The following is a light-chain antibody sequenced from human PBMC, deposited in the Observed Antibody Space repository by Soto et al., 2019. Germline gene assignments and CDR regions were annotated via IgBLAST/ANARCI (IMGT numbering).Light chain of an antibody. CDR1: QSVSSY. CDR2: DAS. J-gene: IGKJ2*01. V-gene: IGKV3-11*01. CDR3: QQPSDWPPGYT. Sequence: EIVLTQSPATLSLSPGERATLSCRASQSVSSYLAWYQHKPGQAPRLLIYDASIRATGIPAWFSGSGSRPDSTPTISSLETEDFAVYYCQQPSDWPPGYTSGRGTKLE.